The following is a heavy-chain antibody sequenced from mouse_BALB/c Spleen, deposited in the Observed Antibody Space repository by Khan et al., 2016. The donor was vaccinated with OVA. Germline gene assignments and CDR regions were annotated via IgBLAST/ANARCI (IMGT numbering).Heavy chain of an antibody. J-gene: IGHJ3*01. D-gene: IGHD2-14*01. CDR1: GYTFTSYT. CDR3: VRDGAYYRNDGWCAY. V-gene: IGHV1-4*01. Sequence: QVQLQQSGAELARPGASVKMSCKASGYTFTSYTIHWIKMRPGQGLEWIGYINPSNGYTNYNQKFKDKATLTADKSSTTAYMQLSSLTSDDSAVYNWVRDGAYYRNDGWCAYWGLGTLVTVSA. CDR2: INPSNGYT.